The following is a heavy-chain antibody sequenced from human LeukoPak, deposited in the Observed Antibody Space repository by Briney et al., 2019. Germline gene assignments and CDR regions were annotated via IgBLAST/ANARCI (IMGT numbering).Heavy chain of an antibody. CDR1: GYTFTGYY. CDR3: ARAAHYYDSSGYYRDAFDI. CDR2: INPNNGGT. V-gene: IGHV1-2*02. J-gene: IGHJ3*02. Sequence: ASVKVSCKASGYTFTGYYMHWVRQAPGQGLEWMGWINPNNGGTNYAQKFQGRVAMTRDTSISTAYMELSRLRSDDTAVYYCARAAHYYDSSGYYRDAFDIWGQGTMVTVSS. D-gene: IGHD3-22*01.